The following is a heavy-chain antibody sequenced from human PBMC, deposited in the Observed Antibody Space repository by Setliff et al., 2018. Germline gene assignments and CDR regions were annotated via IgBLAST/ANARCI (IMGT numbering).Heavy chain of an antibody. Sequence: GESLKISCVGSGFTFRSYWISWVRQAPGKGLEWVANIKQDGSDKDYVDSVKGRFTISRDNAKNSVYLQMNSLRAEDTAVYYCARGAQWGYSGEDYFDYWGQGTLVTVSS. CDR2: IKQDGSDK. J-gene: IGHJ4*02. CDR1: GFTFRSYW. D-gene: IGHD1-26*01. V-gene: IGHV3-7*01. CDR3: ARGAQWGYSGEDYFDY.